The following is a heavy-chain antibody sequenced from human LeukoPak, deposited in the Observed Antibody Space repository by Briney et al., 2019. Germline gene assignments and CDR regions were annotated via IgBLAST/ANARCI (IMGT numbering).Heavy chain of an antibody. Sequence: ASVKVSCKASGYTFTSYGISWVGQAPGQGLEWMGWISAYNGNTNYAQKLQGRVTMTTDTSTSTAYMELRSLRSEDTAVYYCVGGAPNWGFDFWGQGTLVTVSS. D-gene: IGHD7-27*01. CDR2: ISAYNGNT. J-gene: IGHJ4*02. CDR3: VGGAPNWGFDF. V-gene: IGHV1-18*01. CDR1: GYTFTSYG.